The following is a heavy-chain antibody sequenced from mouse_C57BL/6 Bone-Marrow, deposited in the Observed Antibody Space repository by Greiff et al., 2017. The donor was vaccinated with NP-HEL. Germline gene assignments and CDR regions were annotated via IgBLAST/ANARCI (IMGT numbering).Heavy chain of an antibody. CDR3: ARYYYGTVYFDY. CDR1: GYAFSSSW. CDR2: IYPGDGDT. J-gene: IGHJ2*01. D-gene: IGHD1-1*01. V-gene: IGHV1-82*01. Sequence: VQLQQSGPELVKPGASVEISCKASGYAFSSSWMNWVKQRPGKGLEWIGRIYPGDGDTNYNGKFKGKATLTADKSSSTAYMQLSSLTSEDSAVYFCARYYYGTVYFDYWGQGTTLTVSS.